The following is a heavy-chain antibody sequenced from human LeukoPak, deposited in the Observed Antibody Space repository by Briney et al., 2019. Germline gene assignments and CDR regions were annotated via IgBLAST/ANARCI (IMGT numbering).Heavy chain of an antibody. Sequence: SVKVSCKSSGGTFSSYAISWVRQAPGQGLEWMGGIIPIFGTANYAQKSQGRVTITTDESTSTAYMELSSLRSEDTAVYYCARGHWTISHRYYMDVWGKGTTVTVSS. CDR1: GGTFSSYA. D-gene: IGHD5-24*01. V-gene: IGHV1-69*05. CDR2: IIPIFGTA. J-gene: IGHJ6*03. CDR3: ARGHWTISHRYYMDV.